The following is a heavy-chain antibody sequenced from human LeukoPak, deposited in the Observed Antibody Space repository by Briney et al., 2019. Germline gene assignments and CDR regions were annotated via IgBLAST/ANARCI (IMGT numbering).Heavy chain of an antibody. Sequence: GGSLRLSCAASGFTFSDYYMSWIRQAPGKGLEWVSYISGSSSYIYYADSVKGRLTISRDNAKNSLYLQVNSLRAEDTAVYYCARAETTVTRPHWFDPWGQGTLVTVSS. CDR1: GFTFSDYY. D-gene: IGHD4-17*01. V-gene: IGHV3-11*04. CDR2: ISGSSSYI. CDR3: ARAETTVTRPHWFDP. J-gene: IGHJ5*02.